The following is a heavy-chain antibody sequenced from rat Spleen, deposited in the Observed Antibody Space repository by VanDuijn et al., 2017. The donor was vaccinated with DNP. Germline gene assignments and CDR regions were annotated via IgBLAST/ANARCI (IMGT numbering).Heavy chain of an antibody. Sequence: ASGFTFSYYWMAWIRQVPGKGLEWIASITGGSGITSYPDSVKGRFTISRDNAKSSLYLQMNSLKSEDTATYYCTTDGDWGQGVMVTVSS. CDR2: ITGGSGIT. J-gene: IGHJ2*01. CDR3: TTDGD. V-gene: IGHV5-31*01. CDR1: GFTFSYYW.